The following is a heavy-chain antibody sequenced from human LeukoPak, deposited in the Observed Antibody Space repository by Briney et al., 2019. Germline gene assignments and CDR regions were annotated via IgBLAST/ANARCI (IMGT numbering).Heavy chain of an antibody. Sequence: GGSLRLSCAASGFTFSSYGMHWVRQAPGKGLEWVAVISYDGSNKYYADSVKGRFTISRDNSKNTLYLQMNSLRAEDTAVYYCAKDWSQPVAGSSGVYWGQGTLVTVSS. CDR1: GFTFSSYG. J-gene: IGHJ4*02. CDR3: AKDWSQPVAGSSGVY. CDR2: ISYDGSNK. D-gene: IGHD6-19*01. V-gene: IGHV3-30*18.